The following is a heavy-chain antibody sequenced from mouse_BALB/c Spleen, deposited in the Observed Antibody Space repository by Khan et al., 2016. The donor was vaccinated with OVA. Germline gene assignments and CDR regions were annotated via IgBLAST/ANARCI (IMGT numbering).Heavy chain of an antibody. CDR2: IWAGGST. CDR1: GFSLTSYG. J-gene: IGHJ4*01. V-gene: IGHV2-9*02. D-gene: IGHD2-1*01. Sequence: QVQLKESGPGLVAPSQSLSITCTVSGFSLTSYGVHWVRQPPGKGLEWLGIIWAGGSTNYNSALMSRLSISTDNSKSPVFLKMNRLQTVETAMYYCARDDGGGNDAMDYWGQGTSVTVSS. CDR3: ARDDGGGNDAMDY.